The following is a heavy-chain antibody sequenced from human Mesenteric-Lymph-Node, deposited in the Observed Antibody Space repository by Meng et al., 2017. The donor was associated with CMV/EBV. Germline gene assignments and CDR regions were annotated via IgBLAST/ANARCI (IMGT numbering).Heavy chain of an antibody. J-gene: IGHJ2*01. Sequence: GGSLRLSCAASGFTFIEHYMIWIRQAPGEGLEWISYIPTSGSTVYYADSVKGRFTISRDNAKNSLYLQMNSLRAEDTAVYYCARIARISWYFDLWGRGTLVTVSS. CDR1: GFTFIEHY. V-gene: IGHV3-11*01. D-gene: IGHD2-15*01. CDR2: IPTSGSTV. CDR3: ARIARISWYFDL.